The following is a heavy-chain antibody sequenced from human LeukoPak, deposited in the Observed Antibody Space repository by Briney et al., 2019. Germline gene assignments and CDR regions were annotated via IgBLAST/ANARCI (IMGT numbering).Heavy chain of an antibody. CDR1: GFTFSSYG. J-gene: IGHJ6*02. Sequence: GGSLRLSCAASGFTFSSYGMHWVRKAPGKGLERVAVIWYDGSNKYYADSVKGRFTISRDNSKNTLYLQMNSLRAEDTAVYYCAREGRFYGMDVWGQGTTVTVSS. CDR2: IWYDGSNK. CDR3: AREGRFYGMDV. V-gene: IGHV3-33*01. D-gene: IGHD3-3*01.